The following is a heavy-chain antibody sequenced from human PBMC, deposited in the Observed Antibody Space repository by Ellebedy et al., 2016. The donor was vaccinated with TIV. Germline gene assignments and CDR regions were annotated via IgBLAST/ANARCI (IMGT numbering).Heavy chain of an antibody. D-gene: IGHD2-15*01. V-gene: IGHV3-7*03. J-gene: IGHJ6*02. Sequence: GGSLRLSCTGSGFIFSNYWMSWVRQAPGKGPEWVANIKEDGSVKYYVDSVKGRFTISRDNANNSLYLQMNSLRAEDTAVFYCARLAYCSGTNCFYAMDVWGQGTTVIVSS. CDR2: IKEDGSVK. CDR1: GFIFSNYW. CDR3: ARLAYCSGTNCFYAMDV.